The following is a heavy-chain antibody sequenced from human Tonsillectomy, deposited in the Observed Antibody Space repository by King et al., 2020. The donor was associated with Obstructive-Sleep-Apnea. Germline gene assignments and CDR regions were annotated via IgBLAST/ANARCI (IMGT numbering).Heavy chain of an antibody. CDR3: AKGLSGVGTIPDFDY. V-gene: IGHV3-30*02. CDR2: IRYDGNNK. Sequence: VQLVESGGGVVQPGRSLRLSCAASGFTFSSYGMHWVRQAPGKGLEWVAFIRYDGNNKYYADSVKGRFTISTDNSKNTLYLQMNSLRAEDTAIYYCAKGLSGVGTIPDFDYWGQGTLVTVSS. D-gene: IGHD1-26*01. CDR1: GFTFSSYG. J-gene: IGHJ4*02.